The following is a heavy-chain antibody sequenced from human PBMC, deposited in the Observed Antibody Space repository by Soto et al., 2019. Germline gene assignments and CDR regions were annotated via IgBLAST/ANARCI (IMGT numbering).Heavy chain of an antibody. Sequence: SEALSLTCSVSVDSISTFDYFWSWILEPPVQALEYIGYIYKSTTTYYNPSFESRVAISLDTSKSQFSLNVTSVTAADTAVYFCARGRYCLTGRCFPNWFDSWGQGTLVTVS. J-gene: IGHJ5*01. CDR1: VDSISTFDYF. V-gene: IGHV4-30-4*01. CDR3: ARGRYCLTGRCFPNWFDS. CDR2: IYKSTTT. D-gene: IGHD2-15*01.